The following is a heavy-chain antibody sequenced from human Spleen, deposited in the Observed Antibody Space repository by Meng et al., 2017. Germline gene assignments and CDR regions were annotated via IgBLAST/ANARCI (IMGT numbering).Heavy chain of an antibody. J-gene: IGHJ3*02. D-gene: IGHD3-22*01. CDR1: GFTFTSYG. CDR2: IKQDGSDK. CDR3: ARLDYYDTSGYLGADGFDI. Sequence: GESLKISCRTSGFTFTSYGMGWVRQAPGKGLEWVANIKQDGSDKYYVDSVKGRFTISRDNAKNSLYLQMNSLRAEDTAVYYCARLDYYDTSGYLGADGFDIWGQGTMVTVSS. V-gene: IGHV3-7*01.